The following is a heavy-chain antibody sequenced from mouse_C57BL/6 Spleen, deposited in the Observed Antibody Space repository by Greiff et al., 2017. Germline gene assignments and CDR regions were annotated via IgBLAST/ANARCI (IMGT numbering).Heavy chain of an antibody. J-gene: IGHJ3*01. V-gene: IGHV1-64*01. Sequence: VQLQQPGAELVKPGDSVKLSCTASGYTFTSYWMHWVQQRPGQGLEWIGMIRPNSGSTNYNEKFKSQATLTVNKSSSTAYIQLSSLTSEDSAVYYCARRIDYYGSSYAWFAYWGKGTLVTVSA. CDR3: ARRIDYYGSSYAWFAY. D-gene: IGHD1-1*01. CDR2: IRPNSGST. CDR1: GYTFTSYW.